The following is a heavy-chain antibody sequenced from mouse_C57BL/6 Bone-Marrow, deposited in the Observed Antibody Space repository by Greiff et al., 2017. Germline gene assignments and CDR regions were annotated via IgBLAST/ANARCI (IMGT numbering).Heavy chain of an antibody. Sequence: VQLQQPGAELVKPGASVKMSCKASGYTFTSYWITWVKQRPGQGLEWIGDIYPGSGSTNYNEKFKSKATLTVDTSSSTAYMQLSSLTSEDSAVDYCARGLMWLLWYFDVWGTGTTVTVSA. CDR1: GYTFTSYW. CDR2: IYPGSGST. D-gene: IGHD2-3*01. J-gene: IGHJ1*03. V-gene: IGHV1-55*01. CDR3: ARGLMWLLWYFDV.